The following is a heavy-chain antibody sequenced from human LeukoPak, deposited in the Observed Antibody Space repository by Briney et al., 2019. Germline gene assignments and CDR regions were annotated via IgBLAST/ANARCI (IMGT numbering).Heavy chain of an antibody. Sequence: GGSLRLSCAASGFTFSSYSMNWVRQAPGKGLEWVSYISSSSSTIYYADSVKGRFTIHRDNAKNSLYLQMNSLRAEDTAVYYCARVNKKMGAFYIWGQGTMVTVSS. CDR2: ISSSSSTI. CDR1: GFTFSSYS. V-gene: IGHV3-48*01. D-gene: IGHD1/OR15-1a*01. J-gene: IGHJ3*02. CDR3: ARVNKKMGAFYI.